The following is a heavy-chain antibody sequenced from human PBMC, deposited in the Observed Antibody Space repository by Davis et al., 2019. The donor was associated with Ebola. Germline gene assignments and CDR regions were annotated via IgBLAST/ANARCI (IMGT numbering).Heavy chain of an antibody. CDR3: ARTRGYSGYGLFDY. CDR1: GGSISSSNW. CDR2: IYHSGST. V-gene: IGHV4-4*02. Sequence: MPSETLSLTCAVSGGSISSSNWWSWVRQPPGKGLEWLGEIYHSGSTNYNPSLKSRVTISVDTSKNQFSLKLSSVTAADTAVYYCARTRGYSGYGLFDYWGQGTLVTVSS. J-gene: IGHJ4*02. D-gene: IGHD5-12*01.